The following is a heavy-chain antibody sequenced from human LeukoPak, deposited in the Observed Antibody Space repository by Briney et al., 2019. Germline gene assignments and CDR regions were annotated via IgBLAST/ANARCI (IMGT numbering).Heavy chain of an antibody. CDR1: GFTFGDYA. CDR3: TRANTQQLDLNGFDY. D-gene: IGHD6-13*01. V-gene: IGHV3-49*03. CDR2: IRSKAYGWTT. J-gene: IGHJ4*02. Sequence: PGRSLRLSCTASGFTFGDYAMSWFRQAPGKGLEWVGFIRSKAYGWTTEYAAAVKVRFTISRDDSKSIAYLQMNSLKTEDTAVYYCTRANTQQLDLNGFDYWGQGTLVTVSS.